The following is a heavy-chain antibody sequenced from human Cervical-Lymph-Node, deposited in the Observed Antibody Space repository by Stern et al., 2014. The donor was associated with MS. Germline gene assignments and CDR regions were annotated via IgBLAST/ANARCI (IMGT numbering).Heavy chain of an antibody. D-gene: IGHD1-14*01. CDR2: IYPGDPET. V-gene: IGHV5-51*01. J-gene: IGHJ4*02. CDR3: ARQTTAWASDV. CDR1: GYKFSIYW. Sequence: VQLVESGAELIRPGESLKISCKGSGYKFSIYWIACVRQMPGKGLEWMGVIYPGDPETRYSPSFQGQVTMSADKSTSTAYLQWSSLNASDTAMYFCARQTTAWASDVWGQGTLVTVSS.